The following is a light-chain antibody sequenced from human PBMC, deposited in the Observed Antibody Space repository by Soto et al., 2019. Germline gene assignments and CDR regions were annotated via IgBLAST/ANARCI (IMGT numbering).Light chain of an antibody. V-gene: IGLV2-14*01. CDR3: SSYTTSSTVV. Sequence: QSVLTQPASVSGSPGQSIIISCTGTSSDVGRYNYVSWYQQRPGKAPKLMIYEVSNRPSGVSNRFSGSKSGNTASLTISGLQAEDEADYYCSSYTTSSTVVFGGGTKLTVL. J-gene: IGLJ2*01. CDR2: EVS. CDR1: SSDVGRYNY.